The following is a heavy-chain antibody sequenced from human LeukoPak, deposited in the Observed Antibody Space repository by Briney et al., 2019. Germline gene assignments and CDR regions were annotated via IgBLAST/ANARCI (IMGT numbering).Heavy chain of an antibody. Sequence: PSETLSLTCAVSGYSISSGYYWGWIRQPPGKGPEWIGSIYHSGSTYYNPSLKSRVTISVDTSKNQFSLKLSSVTAADTAVYYCARTTYYYGSGSYFPDYWGQGTLVTVSS. D-gene: IGHD3-10*01. V-gene: IGHV4-38-2*01. J-gene: IGHJ4*02. CDR2: IYHSGST. CDR1: GYSISSGYY. CDR3: ARTTYYYGSGSYFPDY.